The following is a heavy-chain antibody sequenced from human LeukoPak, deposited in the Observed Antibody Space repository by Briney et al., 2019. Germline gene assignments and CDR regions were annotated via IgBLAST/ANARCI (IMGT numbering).Heavy chain of an antibody. J-gene: IGHJ4*02. V-gene: IGHV1-2*02. D-gene: IGHD1-26*01. Sequence: ASVTVSFTSSVYTFTFYYMHWVRQAPGQGLEWMGWSNPNSGGTNYAQKFQGRVTMTRDTSISTAYRELSRLRSDDTAVYYCARDRGGKEQSALGYWGQGTLVTVSS. CDR1: VYTFTFYY. CDR2: SNPNSGGT. CDR3: ARDRGGKEQSALGY.